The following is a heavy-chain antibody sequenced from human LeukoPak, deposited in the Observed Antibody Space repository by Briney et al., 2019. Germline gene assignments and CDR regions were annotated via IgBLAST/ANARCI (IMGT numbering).Heavy chain of an antibody. V-gene: IGHV4-31*03. D-gene: IGHD3/OR15-3a*01. CDR2: IHFRGST. CDR1: GASVNSGNYY. J-gene: IGHJ5*02. CDR3: ARVTTSLWTGFDP. Sequence: SQTLSLTCTVSGASVNSGNYYWSWIRQSPGEGLEWIGYIHFRGSTYYNPSFKSRVTISIDTSKDQFSLQLNSVTAADTAVYFCARVTTSLWTGFDPWGQGTLVTVSS.